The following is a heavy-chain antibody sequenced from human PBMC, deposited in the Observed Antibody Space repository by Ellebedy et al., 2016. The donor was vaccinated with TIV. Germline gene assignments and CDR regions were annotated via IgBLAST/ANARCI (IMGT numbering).Heavy chain of an antibody. J-gene: IGHJ4*02. CDR1: GGSFSAFW. D-gene: IGHD1-26*01. Sequence: SETLSLXXTMSGGSFSAFWWTWIRQTPGKGLEWIGEINDRGTTNYNPSLKSRVTLSVVTSKKQISLRLTSVTAADTAVYYCARGGYSGSRDWGQGTLVTVSS. V-gene: IGHV4-34*01. CDR2: INDRGTT. CDR3: ARGGYSGSRD.